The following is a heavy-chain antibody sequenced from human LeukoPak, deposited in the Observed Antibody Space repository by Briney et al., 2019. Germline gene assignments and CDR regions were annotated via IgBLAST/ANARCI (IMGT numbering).Heavy chain of an antibody. V-gene: IGHV1-46*01. J-gene: IGHJ6*02. CDR2: INLSGGST. Sequence: ASVRVSCKASGYTFTTYSMHWVRQAPGQGLEWMAIINLSGGSTDYTQKFQGRVTVTRDTSTSTVYMELSSLRSEDTAVYYCVRHNHMDVWGQGTTVTVSS. CDR3: VRHNHMDV. CDR1: GYTFTTYS.